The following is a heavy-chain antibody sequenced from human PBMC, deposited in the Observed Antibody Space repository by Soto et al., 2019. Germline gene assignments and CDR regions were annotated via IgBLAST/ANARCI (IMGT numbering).Heavy chain of an antibody. V-gene: IGHV3-23*01. D-gene: IGHD3-3*01. CDR2: ITISGGST. Sequence: PGGSLRLSCVASGFTFSSYTMSWVRQAPGKGLECVSAITISGGSTYYADSVKGRFTISRDNSKNTLYLQMNSLRAEDTAVYYCARDKRDLRFLEWSYYFDFWGQGTLVTVSS. CDR3: ARDKRDLRFLEWSYYFDF. CDR1: GFTFSSYT. J-gene: IGHJ4*02.